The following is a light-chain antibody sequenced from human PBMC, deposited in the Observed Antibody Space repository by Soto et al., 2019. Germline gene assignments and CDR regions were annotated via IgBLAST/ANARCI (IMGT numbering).Light chain of an antibody. CDR3: QQLNSYPRLT. V-gene: IGKV1-9*01. CDR2: AAS. CDR1: QGISSY. J-gene: IGKJ4*01. Sequence: DIQLTQSPSFLSASVGDRVTITCRASQGISSYLAWYQQKPGKAPKLLIYAASTLQSGVPSRFNGSGSGTEFTLTISSQQPEDFATYYCQQLNSYPRLTYGGGTKGEIK.